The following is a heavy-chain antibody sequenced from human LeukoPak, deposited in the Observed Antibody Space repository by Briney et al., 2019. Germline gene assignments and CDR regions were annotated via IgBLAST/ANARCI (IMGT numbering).Heavy chain of an antibody. D-gene: IGHD6-19*01. J-gene: IGHJ6*03. Sequence: PGGSLRLSCAASGFTFSSYEMNWVRQAPGKGLEWVSSISSSSSYIYYADSVKGRFTISRDNAKNSLYLQMNSLRAEDTAVYYCARDGAIAVAADYYYYYMDVWGKGTTVTVSS. CDR3: ARDGAIAVAADYYYYYMDV. CDR2: ISSSSSYI. CDR1: GFTFSSYE. V-gene: IGHV3-21*01.